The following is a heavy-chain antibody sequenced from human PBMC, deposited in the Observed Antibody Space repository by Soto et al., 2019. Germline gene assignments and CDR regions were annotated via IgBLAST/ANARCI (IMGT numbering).Heavy chain of an antibody. CDR3: VGGSGWVMDY. D-gene: IGHD6-19*01. J-gene: IGHJ4*02. V-gene: IGHV3-7*03. CDR1: GFIFSSYW. CDR2: VKQDGSEQ. Sequence: EVQLVESGGGLVQPGGSLRLSCSASGFIFSSYWMTWVRHAPGKGLEWVANVKQDGSEQHYVDSVKGRFTISRDNVKNSLFLQMNRLRAEDTAVYYCVGGSGWVMDYWGQGTLVPVSS.